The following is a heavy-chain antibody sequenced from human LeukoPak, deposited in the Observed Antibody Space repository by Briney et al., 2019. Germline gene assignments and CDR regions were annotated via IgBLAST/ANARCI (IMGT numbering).Heavy chain of an antibody. CDR1: GYTFTGYY. CDR3: ARGASVVVVAAHRSWNP. Sequence: ASVKVSCKASGYTFTGYYMHWVRQAPGQGLEWMGRINPNSGGTNYAQKFQGRVTMTRDTSISTAYMELSRLRSDATAVYYCARGASVVVVAAHRSWNPWGQGTLVTVSS. CDR2: INPNSGGT. J-gene: IGHJ5*02. D-gene: IGHD2-15*01. V-gene: IGHV1-2*06.